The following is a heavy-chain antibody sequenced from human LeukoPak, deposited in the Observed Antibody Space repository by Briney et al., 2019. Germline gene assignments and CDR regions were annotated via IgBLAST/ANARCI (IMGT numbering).Heavy chain of an antibody. J-gene: IGHJ3*01. D-gene: IGHD2-21*02. Sequence: GGSLKLSCAASGFTFSRYWMHWVRQAPGKGLVWVSRISHDGSSLSYADSVRGRSIISRDNAKNTLYLQMNSLRAEDTAVYFCTSLVVTDNWAFDVWGQGTTVTVSS. V-gene: IGHV3-74*01. CDR3: TSLVVTDNWAFDV. CDR1: GFTFSRYW. CDR2: ISHDGSSL.